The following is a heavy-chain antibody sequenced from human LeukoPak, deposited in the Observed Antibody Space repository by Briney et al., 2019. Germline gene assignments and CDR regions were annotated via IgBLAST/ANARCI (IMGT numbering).Heavy chain of an antibody. Sequence: TVSLTCTVSCVSISSCSYYWRWIRQPAGRALEWFGRIYTSGSTNYNPSLKSRITISVDTSKKQFTLKLSSVSAVATAVHYCARNEYCSGGSSYVWFDYWGQGTLVTVSS. CDR3: ARNEYCSGGSSYVWFDY. CDR2: IYTSGST. J-gene: IGHJ4*02. V-gene: IGHV4-61*02. CDR1: CVSISSCSYY. D-gene: IGHD2-15*01.